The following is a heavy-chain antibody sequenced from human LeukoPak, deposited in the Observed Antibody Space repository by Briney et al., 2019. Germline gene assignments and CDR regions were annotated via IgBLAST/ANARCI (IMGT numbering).Heavy chain of an antibody. CDR3: AREDSNYDTSSFDI. Sequence: SGTLSLTCAVSGGSISSDNWWSWVRQPPGKGLEWIGEIYPSGSTNYNPSLKSRVTISVDKSKNQFSLKLSSVTAADTAVYYCAREDSNYDTSSFDIWGQGTMVTVSS. V-gene: IGHV4-4*02. CDR1: GGSISSDNW. J-gene: IGHJ3*02. CDR2: IYPSGST. D-gene: IGHD3-16*01.